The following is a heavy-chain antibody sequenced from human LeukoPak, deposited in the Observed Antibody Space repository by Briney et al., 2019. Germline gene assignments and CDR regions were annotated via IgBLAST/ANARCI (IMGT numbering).Heavy chain of an antibody. CDR1: GGSISSGGYY. CDR2: IYYSGST. Sequence: TLSLTCTVSGGSISSGGYYWSWIRQHPGKGLEWIGYIYYSGSTYYNPSLKSRVTISVDTSKNQFSLKLSSVTAADTAVYYCARDRKENYGGKLSPHNWFDPWGQGTLVTVSS. J-gene: IGHJ5*02. CDR3: ARDRKENYGGKLSPHNWFDP. V-gene: IGHV4-31*03. D-gene: IGHD4-17*01.